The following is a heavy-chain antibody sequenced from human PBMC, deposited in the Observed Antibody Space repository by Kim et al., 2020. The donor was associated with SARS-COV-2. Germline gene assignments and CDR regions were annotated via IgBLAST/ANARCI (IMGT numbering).Heavy chain of an antibody. J-gene: IGHJ6*02. Sequence: ASVKVSCKASGYTFTSYDINWMRQATGQGLEWMGWMNPNSGNTGYAQKFQGRVTMTRNTSISTAYMELSSLRSEDTAVYYCARKGSSGWYEAIPVYYGMDVWGQGTTVTVSS. CDR2: MNPNSGNT. V-gene: IGHV1-8*01. D-gene: IGHD6-19*01. CDR3: ARKGSSGWYEAIPVYYGMDV. CDR1: GYTFTSYD.